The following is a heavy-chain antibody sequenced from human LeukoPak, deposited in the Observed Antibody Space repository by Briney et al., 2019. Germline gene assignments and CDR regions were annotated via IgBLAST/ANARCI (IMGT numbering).Heavy chain of an antibody. CDR2: ISSSSSHT. V-gene: IGHV3-11*06. CDR3: ARLGSIAAAGTPDY. D-gene: IGHD6-13*01. CDR1: GXTFSDYY. Sequence: GGSLRLSCAASGXTFSDYYMSWFRQAPGKGLEWVSYISSSSSHTTYADSVKGRFTISRDNARNSLSLQVNSLRADDMAVYYCARLGSIAAAGTPDYWGQGTLVTVSS. J-gene: IGHJ4*02.